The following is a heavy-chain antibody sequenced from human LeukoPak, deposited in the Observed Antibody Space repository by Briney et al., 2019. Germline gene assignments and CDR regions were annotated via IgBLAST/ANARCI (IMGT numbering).Heavy chain of an antibody. CDR2: IYYSGST. CDR1: GGSISSGDYY. V-gene: IGHV4-30-4*08. CDR3: AGTIFGVVIRRGWFDP. D-gene: IGHD3-3*01. Sequence: SETLSLTCTVSGGSISSGDYYWSWIRQPPGKGLEWIGYIYYSGSTYYNPSLKSRVTISVDTSKNQFSLKLSSVTAAGTAVYYCAGTIFGVVIRRGWFDPWGQGTLVTVSS. J-gene: IGHJ5*02.